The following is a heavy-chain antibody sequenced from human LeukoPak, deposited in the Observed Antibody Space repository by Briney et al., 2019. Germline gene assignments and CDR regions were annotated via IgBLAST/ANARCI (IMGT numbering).Heavy chain of an antibody. CDR3: ARDRFGGMDV. CDR1: GFTFSSYW. J-gene: IGHJ6*04. CDR2: IKEDGSEK. V-gene: IGHV3-7*01. D-gene: IGHD3-10*01. Sequence: PGGSLRLSCAASGFTFSSYWMSWVRQAPGKGLEWVASIKEDGSEKYNLESLKGRFTISRDNAKKSLYLQMNTLRVEDTGVYYCARDRFGGMDVWGKGTTVTASP.